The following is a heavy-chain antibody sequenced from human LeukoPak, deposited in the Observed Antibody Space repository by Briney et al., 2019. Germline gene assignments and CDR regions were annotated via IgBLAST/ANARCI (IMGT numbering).Heavy chain of an antibody. J-gene: IGHJ6*01. Sequence: GESLQIFCKASGDSFTSNCIGWGRQMPGKGLEGMGIIYPGDSDTRYSPSFQGQVTISAHKSISTAYLQWSSLKASDTAMYYCARRRAVAGTYYGMDVWGQGTTVTVSS. CDR3: ARRRAVAGTYYGMDV. V-gene: IGHV5-51*01. CDR2: IYPGDSDT. CDR1: GDSFTSNC. D-gene: IGHD6-19*01.